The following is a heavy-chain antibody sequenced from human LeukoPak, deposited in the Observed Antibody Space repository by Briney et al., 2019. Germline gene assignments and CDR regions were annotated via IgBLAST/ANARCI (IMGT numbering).Heavy chain of an antibody. CDR3: ARFPPPYYYDSSGYFDY. CDR1: GGSISSGGYY. CDR2: IYYSGST. V-gene: IGHV4-31*01. Sequence: PSQTLSLTCTVSGGSISSGGYYWSWIRQPPGRGLEWIGYIYYSGSTYYNSSLKSQVTISVDTSTNQFSLKLSSVTAADTAVYNCARFPPPYYYDSSGYFDYWGQGTLVTVSS. D-gene: IGHD3-22*01. J-gene: IGHJ4*02.